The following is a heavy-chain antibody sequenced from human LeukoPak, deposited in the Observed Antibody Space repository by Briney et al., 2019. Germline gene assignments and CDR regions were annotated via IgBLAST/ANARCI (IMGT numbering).Heavy chain of an antibody. Sequence: SETLSLTCTVSGGSISSSSYYWGWIRQPPGKGLEWIGSIYYSGSTYYNPSLKSRVTISVDTSKNQFSLKLSSVTAADTAVYYCARLAEGEGPHWPLTLPRYYYYMDVWGKGTTVTISS. CDR1: GGSISSSSYY. CDR2: IYYSGST. V-gene: IGHV4-39*07. D-gene: IGHD1-1*01. J-gene: IGHJ6*03. CDR3: ARLAEGEGPHWPLTLPRYYYYMDV.